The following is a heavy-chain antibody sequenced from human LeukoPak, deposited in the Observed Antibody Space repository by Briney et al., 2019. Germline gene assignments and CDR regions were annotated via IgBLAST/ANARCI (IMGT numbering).Heavy chain of an antibody. Sequence: SETLSLTCTVSGGSISSYYWSWIRQPPGKGLEWIGYIYYSGSTNYNPSLKSRVTISVDTSKNQFPLKLSSVTAADTAVYYCARVDLGWFDPWGQGTLVTVSS. V-gene: IGHV4-59*01. CDR1: GGSISSYY. CDR3: ARVDLGWFDP. D-gene: IGHD3/OR15-3a*01. J-gene: IGHJ5*02. CDR2: IYYSGST.